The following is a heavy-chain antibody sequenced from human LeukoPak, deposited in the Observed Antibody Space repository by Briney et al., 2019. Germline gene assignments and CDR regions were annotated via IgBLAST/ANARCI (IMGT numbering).Heavy chain of an antibody. CDR2: ISSDGSNT. CDR1: GFTFSSYW. Sequence: GGSLRLSCAASGFTFSSYWMDWVRQAPGKGLVWVSRISSDGSNTNYADSVKGRFTISRDDAKNTLYLQMSSLRAEDTAVYYCARDAYCRGGSCHRAFDIWGQGTMVTVSS. CDR3: ARDAYCRGGSCHRAFDI. J-gene: IGHJ3*02. V-gene: IGHV3-74*01. D-gene: IGHD2-15*01.